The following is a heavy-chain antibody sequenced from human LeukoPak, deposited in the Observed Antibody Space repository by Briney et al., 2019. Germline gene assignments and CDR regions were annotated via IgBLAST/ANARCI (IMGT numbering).Heavy chain of an antibody. D-gene: IGHD5-24*01. Sequence: GSLRLSCAASGFTFSSHSMHWVRQPPGKGLEWIGEISHRGSTNCNPSLKSRVTISVDNAKNQFSLRLSSVTAADTAVYYCARDRDHDPLIWGQGTLVTVSS. CDR2: ISHRGST. CDR3: ARDRDHDPLI. J-gene: IGHJ4*02. V-gene: IGHV4-4*02. CDR1: GFTFSSHS.